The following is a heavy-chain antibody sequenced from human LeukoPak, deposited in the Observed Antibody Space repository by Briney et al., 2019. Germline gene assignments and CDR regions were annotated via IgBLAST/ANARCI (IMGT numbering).Heavy chain of an antibody. CDR1: GFTFSSYA. D-gene: IGHD4-11*01. J-gene: IGHJ2*01. V-gene: IGHV3-30*04. CDR3: ARGRTTVTTQRYFDL. CDR2: ISYDGSNK. Sequence: GGSLRLSCAASGFTFSSYAMHWVRQAPGKGLEWVAVISYDGSNKYYADSVKGRFTISGDNSKNTLYLQMNSLRSDDTAVYYCARGRTTVTTQRYFDLWGRGTLVTVSS.